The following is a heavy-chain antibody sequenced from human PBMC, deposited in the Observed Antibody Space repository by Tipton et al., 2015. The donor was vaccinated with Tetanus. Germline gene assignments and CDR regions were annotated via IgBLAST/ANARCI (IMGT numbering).Heavy chain of an antibody. CDR1: GFSFSSYG. CDR2: ISSDGSDT. D-gene: IGHD6-6*01. Sequence: SLRLSCAASGFSFSSYGMHWVRQAPGKGLDWVSLISSDGSDTYSADSVKGRFTISRDNSKNTLYLQMNSLRAEDTAVYYCARDQGGGRVVRLNWFDPWGQGILVTVSS. CDR3: ARDQGGGRVVRLNWFDP. V-gene: IGHV3-30*03. J-gene: IGHJ5*02.